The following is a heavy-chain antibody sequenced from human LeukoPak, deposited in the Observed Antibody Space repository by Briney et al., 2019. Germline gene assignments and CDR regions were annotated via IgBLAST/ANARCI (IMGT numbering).Heavy chain of an antibody. J-gene: IGHJ4*02. CDR2: IKPDGSEK. D-gene: IGHD5-12*01. Sequence: GGSLRLSCAASGFTFSSYWMTWVRQAPGKGLEWVGNIKPDGSEKYYGDSVKGRFTISRDNAKNSLYLQMNSLRVEDTAVYHCARDYSSSGGHDFWGQGTPATVSS. V-gene: IGHV3-7*04. CDR1: GFTFSSYW. CDR3: ARDYSSSGGHDF.